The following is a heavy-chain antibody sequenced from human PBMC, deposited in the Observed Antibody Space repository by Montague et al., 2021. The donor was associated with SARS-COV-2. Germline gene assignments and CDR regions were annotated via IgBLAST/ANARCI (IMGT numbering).Heavy chain of an antibody. Sequence: SETLSLTCTVSGGSINSYYWSWIRQPPGKGLEWIGYIYYSGSANYSPSFKSRVTISVDTSKNQFSLRLSSVTAADTAVYYCARTPYSSPVPDYWGQGALVTVSS. V-gene: IGHV4-59*01. J-gene: IGHJ4*02. CDR1: GGSINSYY. D-gene: IGHD3-22*01. CDR3: ARTPYSSPVPDY. CDR2: IYYSGSA.